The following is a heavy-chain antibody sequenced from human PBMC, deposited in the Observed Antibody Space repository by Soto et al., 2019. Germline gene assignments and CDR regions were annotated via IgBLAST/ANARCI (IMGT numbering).Heavy chain of an antibody. CDR2: IYHSGST. V-gene: IGHV4-30-2*01. CDR1: GGSISSGGYS. D-gene: IGHD3-22*01. Sequence: QLQLQESGSGLVKPSQTLSLTCAVSGGSISSGGYSWSWIRQPPGKGLEWIGYIYHSGSTYYNPSLKSRVTISVDRSKNQFYLKLSSVTAADTAVSYCARDYSRYYYDISGYYYGHYYGMDVWGQGTTVTVSS. J-gene: IGHJ6*02. CDR3: ARDYSRYYYDISGYYYGHYYGMDV.